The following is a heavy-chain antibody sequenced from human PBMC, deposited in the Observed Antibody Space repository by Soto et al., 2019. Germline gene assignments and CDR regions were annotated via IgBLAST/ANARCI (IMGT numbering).Heavy chain of an antibody. Sequence: QVQLQESGPGLVKPSETLSLTCTVSGGSISSYYWSWIRQSPGKGLEWIWYIYYSGSTNYNPSLKSRVTISVDTSKNQFSLKLSSVTAADTAVYYCARNTDGGNYDYWGQGTLVTVSS. CDR1: GGSISSYY. J-gene: IGHJ4*02. D-gene: IGHD2-15*01. CDR2: IYYSGST. CDR3: ARNTDGGNYDY. V-gene: IGHV4-59*01.